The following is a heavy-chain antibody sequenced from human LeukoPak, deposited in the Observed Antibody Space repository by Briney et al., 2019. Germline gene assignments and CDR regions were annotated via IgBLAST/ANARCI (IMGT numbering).Heavy chain of an antibody. CDR1: GFTVSSNY. D-gene: IGHD3-10*01. Sequence: GGSLRLSCAASGFTVSSNYMSWVRQAPGKGLERVSIIYSGGSTYYADSVKGRFTIYRDNSKNTLYLQMNSLRAEDTAVYYCARGGSSGSYYNPVDYWGQGTLVTVSS. V-gene: IGHV3-66*01. CDR2: IYSGGST. CDR3: ARGGSSGSYYNPVDY. J-gene: IGHJ4*02.